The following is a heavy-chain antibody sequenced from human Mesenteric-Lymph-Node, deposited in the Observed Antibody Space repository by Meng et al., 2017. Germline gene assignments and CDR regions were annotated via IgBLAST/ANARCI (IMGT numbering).Heavy chain of an antibody. Sequence: QVQLKQWGADVLKPSEALSLTCAVYGGSHSGYYWSWIRQTPGKGLEWMGEVYHNGVTKYSPSLRSRVVISIDMYKNQFSLNLRSVSAADTAMYYCARGGATPMIIKYWGPGTLVTVSS. CDR1: GGSHSGYY. CDR3: ARGGATPMIIKY. J-gene: IGHJ4*02. D-gene: IGHD3-10*01. V-gene: IGHV4-34*02. CDR2: VYHNGVT.